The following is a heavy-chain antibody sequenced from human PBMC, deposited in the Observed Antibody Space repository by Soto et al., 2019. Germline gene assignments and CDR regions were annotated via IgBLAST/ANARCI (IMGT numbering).Heavy chain of an antibody. V-gene: IGHV4-59*01. CDR2: IYYSANT. J-gene: IGHJ4*02. CDR3: ARGGSGYPFDY. D-gene: IGHD3-22*01. Sequence: PSETLSLTCTVSAGSISGYYWSWIRQPPGKGLEWIAYIYYSANTNYNPSLKSRVTISLDTSKNQFSLKVRSVTAADTAVYYCARGGSGYPFDYWGQGTLVTVSS. CDR1: AGSISGYY.